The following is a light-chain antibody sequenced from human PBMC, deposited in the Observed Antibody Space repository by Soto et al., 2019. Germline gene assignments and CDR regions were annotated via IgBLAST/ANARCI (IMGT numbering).Light chain of an antibody. J-gene: IGLJ1*01. CDR1: SSDVGGYNY. V-gene: IGLV2-14*03. CDR2: DVT. Sequence: QSVLTQPASVSGSPGQSITISCTGTSSDVGGYNYVSWYQHHPGKAPKLIIYDVTNRPSGVSNPFSGSKSGNTASLTISGLQPEDEADYYCSSYTTSNTLIFGTGTKVTVL. CDR3: SSYTTSNTLI.